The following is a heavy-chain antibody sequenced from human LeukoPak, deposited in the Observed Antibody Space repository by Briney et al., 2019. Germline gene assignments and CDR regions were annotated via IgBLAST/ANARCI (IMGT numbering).Heavy chain of an antibody. CDR2: INQDGSEE. CDR3: VRDGGVSGYDLLDY. V-gene: IGHV3-7*01. D-gene: IGHD5-12*01. CDR1: GFTFSSYS. J-gene: IGHJ4*02. Sequence: GGSLRLSCAASGFTFSSYSMNWVRQAPGKGLEWVAHINQDGSEEHYMDSVKARFIISRDNAKNSLSLQMDSLRAEDTAVYYCVRDGGVSGYDLLDYWGQGTLVTVSS.